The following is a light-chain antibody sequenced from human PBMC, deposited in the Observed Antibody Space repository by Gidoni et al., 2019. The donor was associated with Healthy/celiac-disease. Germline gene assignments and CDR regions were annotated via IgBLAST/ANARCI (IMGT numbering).Light chain of an antibody. J-gene: IGKJ2*01. CDR1: QSVSSY. CDR3: QQRSNWPPGSV. V-gene: IGKV3-11*01. CDR2: DAS. Sequence: DIVFTQSPATLSLSPGERATLSCRASQSVSSYLAWYQQKPGQAPRLLIYDASNRATGIPARFSGSGSGTDFTLTISSLEPEDFAVYYCQQRSNWPPGSVFGQGTKLEIK.